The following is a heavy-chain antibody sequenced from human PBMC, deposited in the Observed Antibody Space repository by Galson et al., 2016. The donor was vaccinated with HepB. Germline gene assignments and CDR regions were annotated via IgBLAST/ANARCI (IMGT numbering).Heavy chain of an antibody. D-gene: IGHD3-22*01. CDR2: INPSGGST. V-gene: IGHV1-46*01. J-gene: IGHJ6*03. Sequence: SVKVSWKASGYTFTSYYMHWVRQAPGQGLEWMGIINPSGGSTSYAQKFQGRVTMTRDTSTSTVYMELSSLRSEDTAVYYCARDTYYYDSSGYFSDYYYYMDVWGKGTTVTVSS. CDR3: ARDTYYYDSSGYFSDYYYYMDV. CDR1: GYTFTSYY.